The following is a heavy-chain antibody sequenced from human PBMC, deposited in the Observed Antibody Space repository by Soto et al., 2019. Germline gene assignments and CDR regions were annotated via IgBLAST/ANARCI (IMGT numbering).Heavy chain of an antibody. CDR2: IYWDDDK. Sequence: QITLKESGPTLVKPTETLTLTCTFSGFSLSARGEGVGWIRQPPGKALEWLAIIYWDDDKRYSPSLRTTFTITKDTSKNQVVLTMTNMAPVDAATYFCAHRPFNSAWHAAYDIWGPGTMVTVSS. CDR1: GFSLSARGEG. CDR3: AHRPFNSAWHAAYDI. D-gene: IGHD5-18*01. V-gene: IGHV2-5*02. J-gene: IGHJ3*02.